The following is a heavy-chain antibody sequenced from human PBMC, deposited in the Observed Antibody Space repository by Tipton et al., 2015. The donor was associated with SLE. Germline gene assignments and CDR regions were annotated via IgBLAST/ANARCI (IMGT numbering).Heavy chain of an antibody. CDR1: GGSISSYY. CDR2: IYYTGST. CDR3: ARAYSNAFDI. J-gene: IGHJ3*02. Sequence: GLVKPSEIVSLTCTVSGGSISSYYWNWIRQPPGKGLEWIGYIYYTGSTHYNPSLRSRVTISVDTSKTQFSLKVSSVTAADTAVYYCARAYSNAFDIWGLGTLITVSS. D-gene: IGHD2-21*01. V-gene: IGHV4-59*06.